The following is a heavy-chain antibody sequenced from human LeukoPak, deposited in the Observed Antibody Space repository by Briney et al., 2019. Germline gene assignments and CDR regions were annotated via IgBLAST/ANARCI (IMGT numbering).Heavy chain of an antibody. CDR2: IYYSGST. D-gene: IGHD3-22*01. V-gene: IGHV4-59*01. Sequence: PSETLSLTCTVSGGSISGYYWSWIRQPPGKGLEWIGYIYYSGSTNYNPSLKSRVTISVDTSKNQFSLKLSSVTAADTAVYYCARDQLVDSSGEAAPNWFDPWGQGTLVTVSS. J-gene: IGHJ5*02. CDR3: ARDQLVDSSGEAAPNWFDP. CDR1: GGSISGYY.